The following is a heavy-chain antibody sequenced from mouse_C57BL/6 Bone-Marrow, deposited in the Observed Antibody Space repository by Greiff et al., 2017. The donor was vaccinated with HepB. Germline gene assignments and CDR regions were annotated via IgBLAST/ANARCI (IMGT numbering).Heavy chain of an antibody. CDR3: ARSNPTMVKGNYYAMDY. D-gene: IGHD2-10*01. J-gene: IGHJ4*01. CDR2: IHPNSGST. Sequence: VQLQQPGAELVKPRASVKLSCKASGYTFTSYWMHWVKQRPGQGLEWIGMIHPNSGSTNYNEKFKSKATLTVDKSSSTAYMQLSSLTSEDSAVYFCARSNPTMVKGNYYAMDYWGQGTSVTVSS. V-gene: IGHV1-64*01. CDR1: GYTFTSYW.